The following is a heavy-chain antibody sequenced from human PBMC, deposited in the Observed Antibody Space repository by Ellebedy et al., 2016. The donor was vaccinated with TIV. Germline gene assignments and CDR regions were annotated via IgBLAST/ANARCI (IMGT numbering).Heavy chain of an antibody. CDR2: IYYSGCT. CDR1: GGSISSSSYY. V-gene: IGHV4-39*07. D-gene: IGHD5-12*01. J-gene: IGHJ3*02. Sequence: MPSETLSLTCTVSGGSISSSSYYWGWIRLPPGKGLEWIGNIYYSGCTYYNPSLQSRVTISVDTSKNQFSLRLNSVTAADTAVYYCARFVRATKAFDIWGQGTMVTVSS. CDR3: ARFVRATKAFDI.